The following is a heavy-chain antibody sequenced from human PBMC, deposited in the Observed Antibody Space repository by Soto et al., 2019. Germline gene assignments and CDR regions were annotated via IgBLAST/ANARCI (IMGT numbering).Heavy chain of an antibody. D-gene: IGHD3-3*01. J-gene: IGHJ4*02. V-gene: IGHV4-59*01. Sequence: SETLSLTCTVSGGSIISYYWSWIRKPPGKGLEWIGYIYYSGSTNYNPSLKSRVTISVDTSKNQFSLKLSSVTAADTAVYYCAREYPTDFWSGYQPSYYFDYWGQGTLVTVSS. CDR1: GGSIISYY. CDR3: AREYPTDFWSGYQPSYYFDY. CDR2: IYYSGST.